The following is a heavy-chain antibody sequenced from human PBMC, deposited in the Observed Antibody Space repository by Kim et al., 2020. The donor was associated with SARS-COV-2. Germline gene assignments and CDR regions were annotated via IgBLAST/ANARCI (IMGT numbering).Heavy chain of an antibody. D-gene: IGHD2-21*01. J-gene: IGHJ4*02. CDR1: GFTFTGHA. Sequence: GGSLRLSCTTSGFTFTGHAMSWVRQAPGKGLEWVSSIDGSDGTTYYVDSVRGRFTISRDDSKKTLYLQMSALRGDDTAVYYCMKGGWGWIWDHWGQGTL. V-gene: IGHV3-23*01. CDR2: IDGSDGTT. CDR3: MKGGWGWIWDH.